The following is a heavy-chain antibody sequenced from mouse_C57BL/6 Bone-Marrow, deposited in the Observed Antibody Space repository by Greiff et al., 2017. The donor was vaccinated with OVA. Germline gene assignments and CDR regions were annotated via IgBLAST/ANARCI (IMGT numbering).Heavy chain of an antibody. D-gene: IGHD2-2*01. CDR3: ARGRVTSFDY. CDR2: IWSGGST. Sequence: VQLQQSGPGLVQPSQSLSITCTVSGFSFTSYGVHWVRQSPGKGLEWLGVIWSGGSTDYNADFISRLSISKDNSKSQVFFKMNSLQADDTAIYYCARGRVTSFDYWGQGTTLTVSS. CDR1: GFSFTSYG. J-gene: IGHJ2*01. V-gene: IGHV2-2*01.